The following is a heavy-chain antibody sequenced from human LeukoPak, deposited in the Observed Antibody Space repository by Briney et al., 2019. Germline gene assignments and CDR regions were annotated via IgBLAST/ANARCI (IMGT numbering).Heavy chain of an antibody. CDR3: ARAGRMAEPGTFDI. CDR2: IYTSGST. D-gene: IGHD6-19*01. CDR1: GGSISSYY. J-gene: IGHJ3*02. Sequence: SETLSLTCTVSGGSISSYYWTWIRQPAGKGLEWIGRIYTSGSTDYNPSLKSRVTMSIDTSKSQFSLKLSSVTSADTAVYYCARAGRMAEPGTFDIWGQGTMVTVSS. V-gene: IGHV4-4*07.